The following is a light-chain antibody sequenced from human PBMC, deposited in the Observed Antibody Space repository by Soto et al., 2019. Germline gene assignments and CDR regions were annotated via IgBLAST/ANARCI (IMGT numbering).Light chain of an antibody. CDR1: SSDVGRYNI. V-gene: IGLV2-23*01. Sequence: QSALTQPASVSGSPGQSITISCTGTSSDVGRYNIVSWYQQHPGKAPKLMFSDGTKRHSGVSNRFSGSKSGNTASLTISGLQAEDEADYYCCSDAGSSTDVFGTGTQLTVL. CDR3: CSDAGSSTDV. J-gene: IGLJ1*01. CDR2: DGT.